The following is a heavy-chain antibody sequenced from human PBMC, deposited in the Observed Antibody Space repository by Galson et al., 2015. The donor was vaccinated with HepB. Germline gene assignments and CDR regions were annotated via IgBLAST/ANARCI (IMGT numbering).Heavy chain of an antibody. CDR1: GFTFSNAW. D-gene: IGHD3-10*01. CDR3: TVRHFGDQYYYYMDV. Sequence: SLRLSCAASGFTFSNAWMNWVRQAPGKGLEWVGRIKSKTAGGTAEYAAPVKGRFTISRDDSRTTLFLQMDSLGPEDTGVYYCTVRHFGDQYYYYMDVWGKGTTVTVSS. V-gene: IGHV3-15*07. J-gene: IGHJ6*03. CDR2: IKSKTAGGTA.